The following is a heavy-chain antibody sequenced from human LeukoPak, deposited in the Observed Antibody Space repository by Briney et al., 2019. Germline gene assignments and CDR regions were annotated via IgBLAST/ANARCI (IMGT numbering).Heavy chain of an antibody. CDR2: IHPRDSDT. CDR1: GHSFTSSW. Sequence: PGESLKISCQGSGHSFTSSWIVWVRQMPGKGLEWMGIIHPRDSDTRYSPSFQGQVTISADKSITTAYLQWSSLKASDTAMYYCARHMTIRLSAFDIWGQGTMVTVSS. V-gene: IGHV5-51*01. D-gene: IGHD3-16*01. CDR3: ARHMTIRLSAFDI. J-gene: IGHJ3*02.